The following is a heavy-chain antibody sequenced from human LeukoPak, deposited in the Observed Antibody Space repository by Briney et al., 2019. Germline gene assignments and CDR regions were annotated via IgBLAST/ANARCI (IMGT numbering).Heavy chain of an antibody. CDR3: AKDAMVRGVIIPFDY. V-gene: IGHV3-30*18. D-gene: IGHD3-10*01. J-gene: IGHJ4*02. Sequence: PGRSLRLSCAASGFTFSSHGMHWVRQAPGKGLEWVAVISYDGSNKYYADSVKGRFTITRDNSKNTLYLQMNSLRAEDTAVYYCAKDAMVRGVIIPFDYWGQGTLVTVSS. CDR1: GFTFSSHG. CDR2: ISYDGSNK.